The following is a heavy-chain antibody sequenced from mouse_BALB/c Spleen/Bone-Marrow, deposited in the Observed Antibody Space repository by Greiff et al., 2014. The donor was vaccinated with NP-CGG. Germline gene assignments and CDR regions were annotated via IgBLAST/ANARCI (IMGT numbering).Heavy chain of an antibody. Sequence: SGAELVKPGASVRLSCTASGFNIKDTYIHWVKQRPEQGLEWIGRIDPANGNTKYDPKFQGKATITADTSSNTAYLQLSSLTSEDTAVYYCASYRLRTYFDYWGQGTTLTVSS. J-gene: IGHJ2*01. CDR1: GFNIKDTY. D-gene: IGHD2-14*01. CDR3: ASYRLRTYFDY. CDR2: IDPANGNT. V-gene: IGHV14-3*02.